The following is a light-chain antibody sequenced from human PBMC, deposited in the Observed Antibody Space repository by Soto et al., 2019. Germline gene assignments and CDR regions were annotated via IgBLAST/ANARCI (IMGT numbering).Light chain of an antibody. V-gene: IGKV1-5*03. CDR3: QQYNAYPWT. Sequence: DIQMTQSPSSLSASVGDRVTITCRASQSISSWLAWYQRKPGKAPKLLIYRASTLESGVPSNFSGSGSGTEFTLTISSLQPEDFATYYCQQYNAYPWTFGQGTKV. CDR2: RAS. J-gene: IGKJ1*01. CDR1: QSISSW.